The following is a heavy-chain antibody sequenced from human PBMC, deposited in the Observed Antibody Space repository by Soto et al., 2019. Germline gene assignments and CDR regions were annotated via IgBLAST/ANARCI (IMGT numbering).Heavy chain of an antibody. Sequence: QVTLKESGPVLVKPTEPLTLRCTVSGLSITDSEMGVSWIRQPPGQPLEWLAHIDSSGEKSYRTFLKSRLAISKDTSKSQIVLTMTNMDPADTATYYCARRHLAVAVSPSFDLCGQGNPVTVSS. J-gene: IGHJ5*02. V-gene: IGHV2-26*01. CDR2: IDSSGEK. CDR3: ARRHLAVAVSPSFDL. CDR1: GLSITDSEMG. D-gene: IGHD6-19*01.